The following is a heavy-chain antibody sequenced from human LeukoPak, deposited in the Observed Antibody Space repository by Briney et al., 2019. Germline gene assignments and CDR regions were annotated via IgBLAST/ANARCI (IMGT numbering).Heavy chain of an antibody. CDR2: ISGSNSYI. J-gene: IGHJ6*03. CDR3: ARDYNDFWSGRIYYYYYYMDV. CDR1: GFTFNSYI. Sequence: GGSLRLSCAASGFTFNSYIMIWVRQAPGKRLECVSSISGSNSYIYYADSVKSRFTISKDNAKNSLYLQMNSLRAEDTAVYSCARDYNDFWSGRIYYYYYYMDVWGKGTTVTVSS. V-gene: IGHV3-21*01. D-gene: IGHD3-3*01.